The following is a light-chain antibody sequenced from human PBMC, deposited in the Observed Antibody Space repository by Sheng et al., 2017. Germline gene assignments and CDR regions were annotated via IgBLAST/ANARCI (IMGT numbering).Light chain of an antibody. Sequence: APRLLIYDASNKGRLASHARFSGSGSGTDFTLTISSLEPEDFAVYYCQQRSNWPTFGGGTKVEIK. CDR3: QQRSNWPT. V-gene: IGKV3-11*01. CDR2: DAS. J-gene: IGKJ4*01.